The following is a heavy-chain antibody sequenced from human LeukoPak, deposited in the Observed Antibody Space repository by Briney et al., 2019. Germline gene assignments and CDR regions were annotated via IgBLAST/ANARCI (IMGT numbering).Heavy chain of an antibody. D-gene: IGHD3-22*01. V-gene: IGHV1-2*02. J-gene: IGHJ4*02. CDR1: GSTFTDYY. CDR3: AREDYYDSGSNDY. Sequence: ASVKVSCKASGSTFTDYYMHWVRQAPGQGLEWMGWINPNSGGTNFAQKFQGRVTMTRDTSISTAYMELNRLRSEDTAVYYCAREDYYDSGSNDYWGQGTLVTVSS. CDR2: INPNSGGT.